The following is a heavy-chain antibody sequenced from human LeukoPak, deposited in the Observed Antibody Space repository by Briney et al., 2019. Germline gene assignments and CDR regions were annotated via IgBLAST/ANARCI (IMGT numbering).Heavy chain of an antibody. J-gene: IGHJ6*04. Sequence: PGGSLRLSCAASGFIFSSYWMSWVRQAPGKGLEWVANIKEDGCEKYYVDSVKGRFTISRDNAKNSLYLQTNSLRAEDTAVYYCARRALRYCSSTSCPAQYYGVDVWGKGTTVTVSS. V-gene: IGHV3-7*03. D-gene: IGHD2-2*01. CDR1: GFIFSSYW. CDR2: IKEDGCEK. CDR3: ARRALRYCSSTSCPAQYYGVDV.